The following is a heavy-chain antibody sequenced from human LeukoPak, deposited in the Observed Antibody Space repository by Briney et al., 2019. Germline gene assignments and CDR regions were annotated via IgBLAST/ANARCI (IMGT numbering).Heavy chain of an antibody. J-gene: IGHJ3*02. V-gene: IGHV4-34*01. D-gene: IGHD1-26*01. CDR1: GGSFSGYY. CDR3: ARRRYSGSYMSSRAFDI. CDR2: INHSGST. Sequence: SETLSLTCAVYGGSFSGYYWSWIRQPPGKGLEWIGEINHSGSTNYNPSLKSRVTISVDTSKNQFSLKLSSVTAADTAVYYCARRRYSGSYMSSRAFDIWGQGTMVTVSS.